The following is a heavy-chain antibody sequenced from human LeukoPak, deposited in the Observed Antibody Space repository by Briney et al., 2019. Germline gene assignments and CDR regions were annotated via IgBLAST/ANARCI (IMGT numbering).Heavy chain of an antibody. V-gene: IGHV3-48*03. Sequence: GGSLRLSCTASGFTLSSYEMNWVRQAPGKGLEWVSYINSGFGTFYADSVKGRFTVSRDNAQNSLYLQMNSLRAEDTAVYYCARRIREGKCSGASRFSFGYWGQGTLVTVSS. J-gene: IGHJ4*02. CDR1: GFTLSSYE. CDR3: ARRIREGKCSGASRFSFGY. D-gene: IGHD2-15*01. CDR2: INSGFGT.